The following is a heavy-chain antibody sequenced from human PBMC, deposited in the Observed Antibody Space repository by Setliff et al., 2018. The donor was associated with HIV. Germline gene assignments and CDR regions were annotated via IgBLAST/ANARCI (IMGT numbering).Heavy chain of an antibody. J-gene: IGHJ4*02. D-gene: IGHD2-2*01. Sequence: GESLKISCKGSGYSFTNYWIAWVRQMPGRGLEWMGIIYPGDSDTRYSPSFQGQVTISADKSISTAYVQWSSLKASDTAMYYCARRLPYCSSSSCYDYYFDYWGQGTLVTVSS. CDR1: GYSFTNYW. CDR3: ARRLPYCSSSSCYDYYFDY. V-gene: IGHV5-51*01. CDR2: IYPGDSDT.